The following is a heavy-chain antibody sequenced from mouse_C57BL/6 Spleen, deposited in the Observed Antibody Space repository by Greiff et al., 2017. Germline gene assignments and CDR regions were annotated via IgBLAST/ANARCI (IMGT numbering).Heavy chain of an antibody. V-gene: IGHV1-52*01. D-gene: IGHD1-1*01. CDR2: IDPSDSET. CDR1: GYTFTSYW. CDR3: ARSITTVVEAMDY. J-gene: IGHJ4*01. Sequence: QVQLQQPGAELVRPGSSVKLSCKASGYTFTSYWMHWVKQRPIQGLEWIGNIDPSDSETHYNQKFKDKATLTVDKSSSTAYMQLSSLTSENSAVYYCARSITTVVEAMDYWGQGTSVTVSS.